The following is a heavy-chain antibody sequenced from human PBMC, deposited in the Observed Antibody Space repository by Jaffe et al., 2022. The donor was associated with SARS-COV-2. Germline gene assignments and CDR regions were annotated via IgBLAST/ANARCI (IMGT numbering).Heavy chain of an antibody. CDR2: IYSGGTT. CDR3: ARGGYADLWYFAL. V-gene: IGHV3-53*01. D-gene: IGHD1-1*01. J-gene: IGHJ2*01. CDR1: GFTVSSNC. Sequence: EVQLVESGGGLIQPGGSLRLSCAASGFTVSSNCMTWVRQAPGKGLEWVSGKGLEWVSVIYSGGTTYYADSVRGRFTISRDNSKNTLYLQMNSLRAEDTAVYYCARGGYADLWYFALWGRGTLVTVSS.